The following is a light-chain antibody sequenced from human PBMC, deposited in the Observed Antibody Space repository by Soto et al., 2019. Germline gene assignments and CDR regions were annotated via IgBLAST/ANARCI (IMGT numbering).Light chain of an antibody. CDR1: TSNVGNNY. CDR2: QSN. CDR3: GSWDHSVSGIV. V-gene: IGLV1-51*02. J-gene: IGLJ1*01. Sequence: HSVLTQPPSVSAAPGQKVTISCSGSTSNVGNNYVSWFQQLPGTAPKLIIYQSNRRPSGIPDRFSGSKSGTSATLGITGLQTGDEADYYCGSWDHSVSGIVFGTGTELTVL.